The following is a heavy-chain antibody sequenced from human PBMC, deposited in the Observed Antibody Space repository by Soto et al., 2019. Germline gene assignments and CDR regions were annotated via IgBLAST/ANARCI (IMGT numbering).Heavy chain of an antibody. D-gene: IGHD6-19*01. V-gene: IGHV1-69*13. J-gene: IGHJ4*02. CDR2: LIPILGTT. Sequence: SVKVSSKASGGTFSSDAVSWVRQAPGQGLEWMGGLIPILGTTHYAQKFQGRVTITADESTNTAYMELSSLRSDDTAAYYCARACGYVSGWYHDYWGQGTRVTVSS. CDR3: ARACGYVSGWYHDY. CDR1: GGTFSSDA.